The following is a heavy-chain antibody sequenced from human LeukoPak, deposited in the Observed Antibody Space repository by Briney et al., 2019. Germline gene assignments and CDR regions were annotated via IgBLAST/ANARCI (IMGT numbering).Heavy chain of an antibody. CDR2: IKQDGSET. J-gene: IGHJ4*02. D-gene: IGHD2-2*02. CDR3: AKYTGYYFDY. CDR1: GFTFSSNW. Sequence: GGSLRLSCAASGFTFSSNWMSWVRQAPGKGLEWLAKIKQDGSETCHMDSVKGRFTISRDNAKNSLYLQMNSLRAEDTAVYYCAKYTGYYFDYWGQGTLVTVSS. V-gene: IGHV3-7*01.